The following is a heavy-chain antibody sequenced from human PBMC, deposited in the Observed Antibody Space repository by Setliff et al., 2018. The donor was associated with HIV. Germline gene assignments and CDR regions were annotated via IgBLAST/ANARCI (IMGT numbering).Heavy chain of an antibody. CDR3: ARRGFWSDGRAFDI. D-gene: IGHD3-3*01. V-gene: IGHV4-34*01. CDR2: IYYSGST. Sequence: SETLSLTCAVYGETFSGYYWSWIRQTPGKGLEWIGSIYYSGSTYYNPSLKSRVTISVDTSKNQFSLKLSSVTAADTAVYYCARRGFWSDGRAFDIWGQGTMVTVSS. J-gene: IGHJ3*02. CDR1: GETFSGYY.